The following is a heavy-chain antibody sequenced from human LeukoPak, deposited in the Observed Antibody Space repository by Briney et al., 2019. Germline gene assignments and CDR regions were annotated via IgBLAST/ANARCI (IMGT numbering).Heavy chain of an antibody. J-gene: IGHJ5*02. CDR3: AKEANRLRYFDWGGFDP. CDR1: GFTFSSYW. Sequence: GGSLRLSCAASGFTFSSYWMSWVRQAPGKGLEWVANIKHDGSEKYYVDSVKGRFTISRDNAKDSLYLQMNSLRAQDTAVYYCAKEANRLRYFDWGGFDPWGQGTLVTVSS. D-gene: IGHD3-9*01. CDR2: IKHDGSEK. V-gene: IGHV3-7*01.